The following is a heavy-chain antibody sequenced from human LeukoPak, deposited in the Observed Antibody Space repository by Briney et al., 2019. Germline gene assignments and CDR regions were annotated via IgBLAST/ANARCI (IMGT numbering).Heavy chain of an antibody. CDR3: ARVRRPEYSSSSYYYYMDV. CDR2: INSNSGGT. J-gene: IGHJ6*03. CDR1: GYTFTGYY. V-gene: IGHV1-2*02. D-gene: IGHD6-6*01. Sequence: ASVNVSCKASGYTFTGYYMHWVRQAPGQGLEWMGWINSNSGGTNYAQKFQGRVTMTRDTSTTTAYMELNRLRSDDTAVYYCARVRRPEYSSSSYYYYMDVRGKGTTVTVSS.